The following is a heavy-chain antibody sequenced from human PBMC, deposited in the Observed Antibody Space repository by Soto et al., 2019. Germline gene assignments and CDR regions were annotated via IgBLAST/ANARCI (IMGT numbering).Heavy chain of an antibody. Sequence: SVKVSCKASGGTFSSYAISWVRQAPGQGLEWMGGSIPIPGTANYAQKFQGRVTITADESTSTAYMELSSLRSEDTAVYYCARSQGSSTSLEIYYYYYYGMDVFGQGTTVTVSS. CDR3: ARSQGSSTSLEIYYYYYYGMDV. CDR2: SIPIPGTA. V-gene: IGHV1-69*13. J-gene: IGHJ6*02. CDR1: GGTFSSYA. D-gene: IGHD2-2*01.